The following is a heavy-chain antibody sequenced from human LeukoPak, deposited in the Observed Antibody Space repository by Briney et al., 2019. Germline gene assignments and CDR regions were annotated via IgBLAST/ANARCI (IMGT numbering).Heavy chain of an antibody. J-gene: IGHJ4*02. CDR3: ARENTMVRGVSPPNY. V-gene: IGHV1-18*01. CDR2: ISAYNGNT. Sequence: ASVKVSCKASGGTFSSYAISWVRQAPGQGLEWMGWISAYNGNTNYAQKLQGRVTMTTDTSTSTVYMELSSLRSEDTAVYYCARENTMVRGVSPPNYWGQGTLVTVSS. CDR1: GGTFSSYA. D-gene: IGHD3-10*01.